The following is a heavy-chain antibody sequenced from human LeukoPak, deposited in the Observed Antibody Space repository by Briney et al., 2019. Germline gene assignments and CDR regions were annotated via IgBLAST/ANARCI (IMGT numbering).Heavy chain of an antibody. CDR1: GYSINSGYY. J-gene: IGHJ5*02. V-gene: IGHV4-38-2*02. Sequence: SETLSFTCTVSGYSINSGYYWAWIRQLPGKGPEWIGSIYHSGNTYYNPSLKSRVTISVDTSNNQFSLKLTSVTPADTAVYSCARPRVQNNWFDPWGQGTLVTVSS. CDR2: IYHSGNT. D-gene: IGHD1-1*01. CDR3: ARPRVQNNWFDP.